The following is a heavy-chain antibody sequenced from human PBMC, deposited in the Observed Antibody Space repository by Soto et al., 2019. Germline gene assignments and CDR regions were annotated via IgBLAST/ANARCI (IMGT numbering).Heavy chain of an antibody. J-gene: IGHJ5*02. Sequence: LSLTCTVSGDSISRYYWSWIRQPPGKGLEWIGYIYYIGSTNYNPSLKSRVTISVDTSKNQFSLKLSSVTAADTAVYYCARGLRRQLLNWFDPWGQGTLVTVSS. CDR2: IYYIGST. D-gene: IGHD2-2*01. CDR3: ARGLRRQLLNWFDP. CDR1: GDSISRYY. V-gene: IGHV4-59*01.